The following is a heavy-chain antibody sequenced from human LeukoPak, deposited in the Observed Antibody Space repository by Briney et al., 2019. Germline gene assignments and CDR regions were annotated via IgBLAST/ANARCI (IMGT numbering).Heavy chain of an antibody. CDR2: ISSGGST. J-gene: IGHJ4*02. V-gene: IGHV3-23*01. Sequence: PPGGSLRLSCIASGFTLGNYAMSWVRQAPGKGLAWVSTISSGGSTYYADSVKGRFTISRDNSKNTLYLQMDSLRAEDTAVYYCARAGYCSGGSCYGSDYWGQGTLVSVSS. D-gene: IGHD2-15*01. CDR1: GFTLGNYA. CDR3: ARAGYCSGGSCYGSDY.